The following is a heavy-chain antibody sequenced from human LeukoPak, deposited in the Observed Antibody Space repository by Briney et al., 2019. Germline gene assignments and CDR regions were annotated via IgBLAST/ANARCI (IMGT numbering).Heavy chain of an antibody. V-gene: IGHV3-21*01. D-gene: IGHD6-6*01. J-gene: IGHJ4*02. CDR3: ARGEAARPDVDY. CDR2: ISGSSSHI. CDR1: GFSFSNYN. Sequence: GSLRLSCIASGFSFSNYNINWVRPAPGKGLGWVSSISGSSSHIHYGDSVKGRFTISRDNAKNSLYLQMNSLRAEDTAVYYCARGEAARPDVDYWGQGTLVTVSS.